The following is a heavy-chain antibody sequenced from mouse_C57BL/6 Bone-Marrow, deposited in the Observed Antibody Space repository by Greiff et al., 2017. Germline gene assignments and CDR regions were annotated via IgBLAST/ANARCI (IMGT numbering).Heavy chain of an antibody. V-gene: IGHV1-50*01. CDR1: GYTFTSYW. J-gene: IGHJ1*03. CDR2: IDPSDSYT. Sequence: QVQLQQPGAELVKPGASVKLSCKASGYTFTSYWMQWVKQRPGQGLEWIGEIDPSDSYTNYNQKFKGKATLTVDTSSSTAYMQLSSLTSEDSAVYYFARSENYYGSGRYWYFDVWGTGTTVTVSS. D-gene: IGHD1-1*01. CDR3: ARSENYYGSGRYWYFDV.